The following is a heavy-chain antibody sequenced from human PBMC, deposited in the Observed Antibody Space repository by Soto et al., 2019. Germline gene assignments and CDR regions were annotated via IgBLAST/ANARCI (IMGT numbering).Heavy chain of an antibody. D-gene: IGHD3-3*01. CDR3: ARQLRFLESHETYYGMDV. CDR1: GYTFTSYG. CDR2: ISAYNGNT. J-gene: IGHJ6*02. Sequence: GASVKVSCKASGYTFTSYGISWVRQAPGQGLEWMGWISAYNGNTNYAQKLQGRVTMTTDTSTSTAYMELRSLRSDDTAVYYCARQLRFLESHETYYGMDVWGQGTTVTGSS. V-gene: IGHV1-18*01.